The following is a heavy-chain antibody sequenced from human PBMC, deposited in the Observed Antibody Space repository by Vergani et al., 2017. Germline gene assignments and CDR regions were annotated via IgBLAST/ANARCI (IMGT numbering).Heavy chain of an antibody. Sequence: EVQLVESGGGLVQPGRSLRLSCAASGFTFDDYAMHWVRQAPGKGLEWVSGISWNSSSIVYADSVKGRFTISRDNAKNSLYLQMNSLRAEDTAVYYCASGFWSGYHQFDYWGQGTLVTVSS. CDR3: ASGFWSGYHQFDY. V-gene: IGHV3-9*01. CDR2: ISWNSSSI. J-gene: IGHJ4*02. D-gene: IGHD3-3*01. CDR1: GFTFDDYA.